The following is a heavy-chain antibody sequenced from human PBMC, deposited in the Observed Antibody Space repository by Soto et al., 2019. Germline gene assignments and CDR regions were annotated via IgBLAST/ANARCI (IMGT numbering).Heavy chain of an antibody. CDR1: GFTFSSYA. Sequence: GGSLRLSCAASGFTFSSYAMHWVRQAPGKGLEWVAVISYDGSNKYYADSVKGRFTISRDNSKNTLYLQMNSLRAEDTAVYYCARGDRGYSYGYYYYGMDVWGQGTTVTVSS. CDR2: ISYDGSNK. CDR3: ARGDRGYSYGYYYYGMDV. J-gene: IGHJ6*02. D-gene: IGHD5-18*01. V-gene: IGHV3-30-3*01.